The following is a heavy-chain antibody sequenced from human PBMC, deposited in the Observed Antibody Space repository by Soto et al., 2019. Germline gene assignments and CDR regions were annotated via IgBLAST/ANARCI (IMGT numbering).Heavy chain of an antibody. CDR2: IYYGGIT. CDR1: GGSITSGGYY. CDR3: ARGIWVRGIIGFNWCDP. Sequence: QVQLQESGPGLVKPSQTLSLTCSVSGGSITSGGYYWNWIRQHPGKGLEWIGYIYYGGITYYNPCLKCRITISVDKSKNQFSLKLSSATAADTAMYYCARGIWVRGIIGFNWCDPWGHGNLVTVSS. D-gene: IGHD3-10*01. J-gene: IGHJ5*02. V-gene: IGHV4-31*03.